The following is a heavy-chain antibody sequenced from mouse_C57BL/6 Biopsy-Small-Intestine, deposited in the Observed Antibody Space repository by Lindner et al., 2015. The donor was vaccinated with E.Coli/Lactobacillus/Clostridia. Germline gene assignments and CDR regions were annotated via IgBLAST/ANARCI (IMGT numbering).Heavy chain of an antibody. Sequence: SVKVSCKASGYTFTDYYIHWVRQAPGHGLEWMGWIDANNGGTKYEQNFRGRVTMTRDTSISTAYMELSRLRSDDTALYYCARGGGGLVFWGQGTLVSVSS. V-gene: IGHV1-72*04. CDR1: GYTFTDYY. J-gene: IGHJ4*01. CDR2: IDANNGGT. D-gene: IGHD2-10*02. CDR3: ARGGGGLVF.